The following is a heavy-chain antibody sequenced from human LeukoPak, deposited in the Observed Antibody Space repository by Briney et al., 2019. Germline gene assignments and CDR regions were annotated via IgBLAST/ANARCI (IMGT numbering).Heavy chain of an antibody. D-gene: IGHD3-22*01. J-gene: IGHJ4*02. V-gene: IGHV4-39*07. Sequence: PSETPSLTCTVSGGSISSSSYYWGWIRQPPGKGLEWIGSIYYSGSTYYNPSLKSRVTISVDTSKNQFSLKLSSVTAADTAVYYCARDSVNYYDSSGQFDYWGQGTLVTVSS. CDR1: GGSISSSSYY. CDR2: IYYSGST. CDR3: ARDSVNYYDSSGQFDY.